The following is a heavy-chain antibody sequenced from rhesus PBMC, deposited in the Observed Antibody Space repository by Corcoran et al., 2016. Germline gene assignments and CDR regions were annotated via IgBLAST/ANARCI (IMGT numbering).Heavy chain of an antibody. D-gene: IGHD6-31*01. J-gene: IGHJ4*01. CDR1: GFSFSDYY. Sequence: EVQLVASGGGLAKPGGSLRLSCAASGFSFSDYYMFCVRPAPGKGLEWVSGISYTGGSTYYADSVKGRFTISRENAKNTLYLQMDSLRAEDTAVYYCARVAQAYSSGWYGDYWGQGVLVTVSS. CDR3: ARVAQAYSSGWYGDY. V-gene: IGHV3S18*01. CDR2: ISYTGGST.